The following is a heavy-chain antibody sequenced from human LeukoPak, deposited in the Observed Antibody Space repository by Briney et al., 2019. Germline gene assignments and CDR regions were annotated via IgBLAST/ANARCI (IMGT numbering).Heavy chain of an antibody. CDR3: ARQAQDGTNNYFDP. CDR2: IYTSGST. CDR1: GGSISGHY. V-gene: IGHV4-4*09. J-gene: IGHJ5*02. Sequence: SETLSLTCTVSGGSISGHYWSWIRQSSGRGLEWIGNIYTSGSTNYNPSLNSRVTISIDTFKNQFSLKVSSMTAADTAVYYCARQAQDGTNNYFDPWGQGTLVTVSS. D-gene: IGHD1-7*01.